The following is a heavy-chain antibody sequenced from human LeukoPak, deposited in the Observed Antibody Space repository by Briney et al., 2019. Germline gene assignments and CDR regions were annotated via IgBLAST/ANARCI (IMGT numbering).Heavy chain of an antibody. D-gene: IGHD4-17*01. V-gene: IGHV3-48*03. CDR3: ARPALYLHGDFPRV. CDR1: GFIFSNTE. Sequence: GGSLRLSCTVSGFIFSNTEMNWVRQAPGKGLEWVSFISSSGGVTNYADSVKGRFTISRDNAKKSLYLQMNSLTAEDTAVYHCARPALYLHGDFPRVWGRGTTVIVSS. J-gene: IGHJ6*04. CDR2: ISSSGGVT.